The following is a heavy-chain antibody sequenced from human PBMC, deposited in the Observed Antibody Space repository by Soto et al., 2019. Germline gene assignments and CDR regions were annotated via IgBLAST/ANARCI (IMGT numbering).Heavy chain of an antibody. CDR3: ARETPHCGGDCFDY. J-gene: IGHJ4*02. D-gene: IGHD2-21*02. V-gene: IGHV3-48*03. Sequence: GGSLRLSCTASGFIVRNHEFNWVRQAPGKGLEWLSYINSDGTTYYAEAVKGRFTVSRDNAENSVHLQMSSLRAEDTAVYYCARETPHCGGDCFDYWGQGTLVTVSS. CDR2: INSDGTT. CDR1: GFIVRNHE.